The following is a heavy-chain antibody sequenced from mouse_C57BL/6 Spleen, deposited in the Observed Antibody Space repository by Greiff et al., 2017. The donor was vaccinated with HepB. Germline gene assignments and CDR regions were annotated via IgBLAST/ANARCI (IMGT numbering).Heavy chain of an antibody. CDR2: IYPSDSET. J-gene: IGHJ2*01. Sequence: VQLQQPGAELVRPGSSVKLSCKASGYTFTSYWMDWVKQRPGQGLEWIGNIYPSDSETHYNQKFKDKATLTVDKSSSTAYMQLSSLTSEDSAVYYCARKGITTVEAPYDDWGQGTTLTVSS. CDR1: GYTFTSYW. CDR3: ARKGITTVEAPYDD. D-gene: IGHD1-1*01. V-gene: IGHV1-61*01.